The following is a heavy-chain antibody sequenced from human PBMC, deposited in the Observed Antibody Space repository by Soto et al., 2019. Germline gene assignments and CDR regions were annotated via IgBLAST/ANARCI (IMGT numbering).Heavy chain of an antibody. D-gene: IGHD3-9*01. Sequence: SETLSLTCTVSGGSISSGDYYWSWIRQPPGKGLEWIGYIYYSGSTYYNPSLKSRVTISVDTSKNQFSLKLSSVTAADTAVYYCARYDYDILTGYSYWGQGTLVTVSS. CDR1: GGSISSGDYY. V-gene: IGHV4-30-4*01. CDR3: ARYDYDILTGYSY. CDR2: IYYSGST. J-gene: IGHJ4*02.